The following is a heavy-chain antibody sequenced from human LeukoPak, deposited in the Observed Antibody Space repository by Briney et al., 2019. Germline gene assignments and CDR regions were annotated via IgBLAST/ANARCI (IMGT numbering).Heavy chain of an antibody. V-gene: IGHV4-4*07. CDR3: ARAVSWELLGYYYYYMDV. J-gene: IGHJ6*03. CDR2: IYTSGST. CDR1: GGSISSYY. D-gene: IGHD1-26*01. Sequence: PSETLSLTCTVSGGSISSYYWSWIRQPAGKGLEWIGRIYTSGSTNYNPSLKSRVTMSVDTSKNQFSLKLSSVTAADTAVYYCARAVSWELLGYYYYYMDVWGKGTTVTVSS.